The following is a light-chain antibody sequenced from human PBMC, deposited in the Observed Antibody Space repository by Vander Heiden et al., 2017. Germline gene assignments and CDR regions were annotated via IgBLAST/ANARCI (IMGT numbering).Light chain of an antibody. CDR1: QSVSSSY. J-gene: IGKJ1*01. V-gene: IGKV3-20*01. CDR3: QQDCSSWT. Sequence: PGERATLSCRTSQSVSSSYLAWYQQKPGQTPRLLIYGTSTRANGIPDRFSGSGSGTDFTLTSSRRENEDSAVYYWQQDCSSWTFGQGTKVE. CDR2: GTS.